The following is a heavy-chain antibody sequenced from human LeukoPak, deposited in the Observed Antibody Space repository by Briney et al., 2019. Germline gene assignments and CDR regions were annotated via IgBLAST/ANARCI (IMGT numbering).Heavy chain of an antibody. CDR1: GVSFSGYY. D-gene: IGHD3-10*01. Sequence: SETLSLTCAVYGVSFSGYYLNLIRQSPGKGLEWVGEINHSGSIKYNASMKSRVRISVDKPKNQFSLRLNSVTAAHAAVYYCASRPFQYGLRTHFDSWGEGTLVTVSS. CDR2: INHSGSI. J-gene: IGHJ4*02. V-gene: IGHV4-34*01. CDR3: ASRPFQYGLRTHFDS.